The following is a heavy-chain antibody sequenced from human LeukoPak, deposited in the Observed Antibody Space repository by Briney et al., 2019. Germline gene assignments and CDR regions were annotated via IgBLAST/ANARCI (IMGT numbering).Heavy chain of an antibody. Sequence: GESLNISCKGSGYSFTSYWIAWVRQMPGKGLDWMGIIYPVDSDTRYSPSFQGHFTFSADKSISTAYLQWSSLKASDTAMYYCARHLDSGSSWRVIGYWGQGTLVTVSS. D-gene: IGHD6-13*01. CDR2: IYPVDSDT. V-gene: IGHV5-51*01. CDR3: ARHLDSGSSWRVIGY. J-gene: IGHJ4*02. CDR1: GYSFTSYW.